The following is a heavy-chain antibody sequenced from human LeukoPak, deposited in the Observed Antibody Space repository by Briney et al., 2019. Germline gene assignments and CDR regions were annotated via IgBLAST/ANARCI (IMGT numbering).Heavy chain of an antibody. CDR3: AKSVVVITFRFDD. CDR1: VFMLNSYV. CDR2: INDGGGNT. V-gene: IGHV3-23*01. Sequence: GGSLRLSCAASVFMLNSYVMNWVRQAPGKGLEWVSAINDGGGNTYYADSVKGRYTISRDNSKNMMYLQMNSLRADDTAVYYCAKSVVVITFRFDDWGQGALVTVSS. D-gene: IGHD3-22*01. J-gene: IGHJ4*02.